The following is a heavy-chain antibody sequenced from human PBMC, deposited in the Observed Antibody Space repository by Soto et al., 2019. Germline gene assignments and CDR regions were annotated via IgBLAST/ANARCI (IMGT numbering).Heavy chain of an antibody. D-gene: IGHD5-18*01. Sequence: QVQLVESGGGVVQPGRSLILSCAASGFTFSSYGMHWVRQAPGKGLEWVAVISYDGSNKYYADSVKGRFNISRENAKNTLYLQMNSLSAEDKAVYYCAKGSTAMPYFDYWGQGTLGTVSS. CDR3: AKGSTAMPYFDY. V-gene: IGHV3-30*18. J-gene: IGHJ4*02. CDR1: GFTFSSYG. CDR2: ISYDGSNK.